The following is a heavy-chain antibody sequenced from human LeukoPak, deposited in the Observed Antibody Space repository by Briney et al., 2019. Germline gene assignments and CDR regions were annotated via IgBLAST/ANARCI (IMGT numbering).Heavy chain of an antibody. V-gene: IGHV4-31*03. D-gene: IGHD2-15*01. Sequence: SETLSLTCTVSGGSISSGGYYWSWIRQHPGKGLEWIGYIHYSGSTYYNPSLKSRVTISVDTSKNQFSLKLSSVTAADTAVYYCARGGYCSGGSCATGQWFDPWGQGTLVTVSS. J-gene: IGHJ5*02. CDR1: GGSISSGGYY. CDR2: IHYSGST. CDR3: ARGGYCSGGSCATGQWFDP.